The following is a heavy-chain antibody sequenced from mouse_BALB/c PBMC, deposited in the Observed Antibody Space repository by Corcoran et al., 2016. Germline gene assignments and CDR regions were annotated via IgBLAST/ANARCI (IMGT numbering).Heavy chain of an antibody. D-gene: IGHD2-4*01. J-gene: IGHJ2*01. CDR1: GYTFPNYG. V-gene: IGHV9-3-1*01. CDR2: INTYTGEP. CDR3: ARFYYDYRDVDY. Sequence: QIQLVQYGPELKKPGETVKISCKASGYTFPNYGMNWVKQAPGKGLKWMGWINTYTGEPTYADDFKGRFAFSLETSASTAYLQINNLKNEDTATYFCARFYYDYRDVDYWGQGTTLTVSS.